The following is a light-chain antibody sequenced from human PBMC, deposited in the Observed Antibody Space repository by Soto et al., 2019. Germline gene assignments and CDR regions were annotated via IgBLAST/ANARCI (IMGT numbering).Light chain of an antibody. CDR3: HQRSSWPRGT. Sequence: EIVLTQSPGTLSLSPGERATLSCRASQSVSSSYLAWYQQKPGQAPRLLIYDASNRATGVSARFSGSGYGTDFTLTISSLEPDDFAVYYCHQRSSWPRGTFGQGTKVDI. CDR2: DAS. CDR1: QSVSSSY. V-gene: IGKV3D-20*02. J-gene: IGKJ1*01.